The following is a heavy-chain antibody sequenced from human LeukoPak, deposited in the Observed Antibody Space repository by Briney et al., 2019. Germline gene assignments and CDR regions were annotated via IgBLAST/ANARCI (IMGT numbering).Heavy chain of an antibody. Sequence: GGSLRLSCAASGFTFSTYWMTWVRQATGKGLEWVANIKQDGSEKHYVDSVKGRFTISRDNAKNSLYLQMNSLRAEDTAVYYCARDKWTPDYWGQGTLVTVSS. CDR1: GFTFSTYW. CDR3: ARDKWTPDY. D-gene: IGHD1-26*01. V-gene: IGHV3-7*01. J-gene: IGHJ4*02. CDR2: IKQDGSEK.